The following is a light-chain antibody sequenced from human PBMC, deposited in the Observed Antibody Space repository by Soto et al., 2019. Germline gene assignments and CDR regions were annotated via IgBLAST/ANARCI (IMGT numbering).Light chain of an antibody. J-gene: IGKJ1*01. Sequence: DIQMTQSPSTLFASVGTQVPITCRAKQSISSWLAWYQQKPGKAPKLLIYDVSTLESGIPSRFSGSGSGTEFSLTIKSLEPDDFATYYCQQYNNYSWTFGQGTKVDIK. CDR1: QSISSW. V-gene: IGKV1-5*01. CDR2: DVS. CDR3: QQYNNYSWT.